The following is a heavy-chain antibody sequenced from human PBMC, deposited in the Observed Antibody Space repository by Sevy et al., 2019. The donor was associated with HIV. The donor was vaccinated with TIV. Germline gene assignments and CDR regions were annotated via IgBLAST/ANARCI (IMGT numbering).Heavy chain of an antibody. CDR1: GFTFSSFA. D-gene: IGHD2-8*01. V-gene: IGHV3-23*01. J-gene: IGHJ4*02. CDR3: AKKMGGGSGMAFLVDD. CDR2: ISGTGDHT. Sequence: GGSLRLSCAASGFTFSSFAMGWVRQAPGKGLDWISVISGTGDHTYYADSVKGRFTISRDNSKNTLFLQMNSLRAEDKAIFYCAKKMGGGSGMAFLVDDWGQGTLVTVSS.